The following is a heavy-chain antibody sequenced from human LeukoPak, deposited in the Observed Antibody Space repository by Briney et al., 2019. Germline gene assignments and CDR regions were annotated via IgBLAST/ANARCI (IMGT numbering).Heavy chain of an antibody. Sequence: PSETLSLTCTVSGGSISSYYWSWIRQPPGKGLEWIGYIYYSGSTNYNPSLKSRVTISVDTSKNQFSLKLSSVTAADTAVYYCARRIGLTIFGVVISWGQGTLVTVSS. CDR2: IYYSGST. D-gene: IGHD3-3*01. CDR3: ARRIGLTIFGVVIS. CDR1: GGSISSYY. J-gene: IGHJ5*02. V-gene: IGHV4-59*08.